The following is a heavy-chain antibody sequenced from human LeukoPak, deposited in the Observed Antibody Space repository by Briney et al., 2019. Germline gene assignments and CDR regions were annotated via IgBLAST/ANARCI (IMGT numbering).Heavy chain of an antibody. CDR1: GFTFSSYA. CDR3: ASHLDIVVVPAANGPFAFDI. CDR2: ISYDGSNK. Sequence: PGRSLRLSCAASGFTFSSYAMHWVRQAPGKVLEWVAVISYDGSNKYYADSVKGRFTISRDNSKNTLYLQMNSLRAEDTAVYYCASHLDIVVVPAANGPFAFDIWGQGTMVTVSS. J-gene: IGHJ3*02. D-gene: IGHD2-2*01. V-gene: IGHV3-30-3*01.